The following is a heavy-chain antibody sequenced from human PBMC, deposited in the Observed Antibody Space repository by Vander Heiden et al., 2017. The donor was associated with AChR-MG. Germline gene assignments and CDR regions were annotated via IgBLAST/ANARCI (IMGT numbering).Heavy chain of an antibody. Sequence: QVQLVQSGAEVKKPGSSVKVSCKASGGTFSSYAISWVRQAPGQGLEWMGGIIPIFGTANYAQKFQGRVTITADESTSTAYMELSSLRSEDTAVYYCAREEEPAAHPAVEQYYFDYWGQGTLVTVSS. V-gene: IGHV1-69*01. CDR1: GGTFSSYA. CDR3: AREEEPAAHPAVEQYYFDY. D-gene: IGHD2-2*01. J-gene: IGHJ4*02. CDR2: IIPIFGTA.